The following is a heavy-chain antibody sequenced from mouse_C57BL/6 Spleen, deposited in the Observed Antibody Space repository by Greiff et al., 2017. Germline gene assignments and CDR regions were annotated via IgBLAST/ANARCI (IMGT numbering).Heavy chain of an antibody. Sequence: VKLQQPGAELVKPGASVKLSCKASGYTFTSYWMHWVKQRPGQGLEWIGMIHPNSGSTNYNEKFKSKATLTVDKSSSTAYMQLSSLTSEDSAVYYCARSDYYGSSYGYFDYWGQGTTLTVSS. CDR1: GYTFTSYW. V-gene: IGHV1-64*01. CDR3: ARSDYYGSSYGYFDY. D-gene: IGHD1-1*01. J-gene: IGHJ2*01. CDR2: IHPNSGST.